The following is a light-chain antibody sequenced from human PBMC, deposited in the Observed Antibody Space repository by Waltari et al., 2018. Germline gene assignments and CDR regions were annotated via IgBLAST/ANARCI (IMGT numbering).Light chain of an antibody. V-gene: IGLV2-14*01. J-gene: IGLJ3*02. CDR2: EVT. CDR3: CSYTSDSSVV. Sequence: QSALTQPASVSGSPGPSITISCTGTSSDIGRYDLVTWYQQYPGKAPRLIIYEVTNRPSGVSNRFSGSKSANTASLTISGLQAEDEADYYCCSYTSDSSVVFGGGTKVTVL. CDR1: SSDIGRYDL.